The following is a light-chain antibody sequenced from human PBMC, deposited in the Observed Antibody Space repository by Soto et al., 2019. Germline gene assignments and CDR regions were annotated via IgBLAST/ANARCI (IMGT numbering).Light chain of an antibody. Sequence: HSVLTQPRSVSGSPGQSVTISCTGTNSDVGGYNYVSWYQQHPGKAPKLMIYDVSKRPSGVPDRFSGSKSGNTASLTISGLQAEDEADYYCCSYAGSYNVVFGGGTKLTVL. J-gene: IGLJ2*01. CDR1: NSDVGGYNY. V-gene: IGLV2-11*01. CDR2: DVS. CDR3: CSYAGSYNVV.